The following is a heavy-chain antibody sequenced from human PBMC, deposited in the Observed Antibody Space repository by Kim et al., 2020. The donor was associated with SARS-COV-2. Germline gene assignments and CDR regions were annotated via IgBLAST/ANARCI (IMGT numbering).Heavy chain of an antibody. J-gene: IGHJ2*01. V-gene: IGHV1-46*01. CDR3: ARDVAIEWELRGATPHWYFDL. Sequence: ASVKVSCKASGYTFTSYYMHWVRQAPGQGLEWMGIINPSCGSTSYAQKFQGRVTMTRDTSTSTVYMELSSLRSEDTAVYYCARDVAIEWELRGATPHWYFDLWGRGTLVTVSS. CDR2: INPSCGST. D-gene: IGHD1-26*01. CDR1: GYTFTSYY.